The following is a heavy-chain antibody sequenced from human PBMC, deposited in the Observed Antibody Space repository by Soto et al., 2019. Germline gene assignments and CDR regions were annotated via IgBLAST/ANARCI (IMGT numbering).Heavy chain of an antibody. CDR2: IYGNGDQ. D-gene: IGHD1-1*01. J-gene: IGHJ4*02. V-gene: IGHV2-5*01. CDR1: FVSLNTGGVA. Sequence: SVPTLLNPTQTLTLTCTFSFVSLNTGGVAVGWFRQPPGKALEWLAVIYGNGDQRHSPSLRSRLTITKGTSKNQVVLTMTNMAPVDTGTYYCGHSGFKKQLYYFGSWGQGTLV. CDR3: GHSGFKKQLYYFGS.